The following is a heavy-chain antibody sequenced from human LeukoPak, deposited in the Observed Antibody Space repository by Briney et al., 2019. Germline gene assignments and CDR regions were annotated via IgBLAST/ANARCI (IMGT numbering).Heavy chain of an antibody. CDR2: IIPIFGTA. Sequence: GASVKVSCKASGGTFSSYAISWVRQAPGQGLEWMGGIIPIFGTANYAQKFQGRVTITADESTSTAYMELSSLRSEDTAVYYCARGGYSYGYYFDYWGPGTLVTVSS. J-gene: IGHJ4*02. V-gene: IGHV1-69*13. D-gene: IGHD5-18*01. CDR3: ARGGYSYGYYFDY. CDR1: GGTFSSYA.